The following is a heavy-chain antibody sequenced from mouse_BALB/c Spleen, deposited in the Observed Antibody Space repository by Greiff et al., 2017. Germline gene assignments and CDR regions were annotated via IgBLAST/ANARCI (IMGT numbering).Heavy chain of an antibody. V-gene: IGHV5-6-4*01. Sequence: EVKLMESGGGLVKPGGSLKLSCAASGFTFSSYTMSWVRQTPEKRLEWVATISSGGSYTYYPDSVKGRFTISRDNAKNTLYLQMSSLKSEDTAMYYCTRDGGITTSYYYAMDYWGQGTSVTVSS. CDR2: ISSGGSYT. CDR1: GFTFSSYT. CDR3: TRDGGITTSYYYAMDY. J-gene: IGHJ4*01. D-gene: IGHD2-4*01.